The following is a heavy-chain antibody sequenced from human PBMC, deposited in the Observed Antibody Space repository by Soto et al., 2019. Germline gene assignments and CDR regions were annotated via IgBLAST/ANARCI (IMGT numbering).Heavy chain of an antibody. CDR2: IKQDGSEK. CDR3: ARLSANYDFWSGHYNWFDP. D-gene: IGHD3-3*01. V-gene: IGHV3-7*05. Sequence: EVQLVESGGGLVQPGGSLRLSCAASGFTFSSYWMSWVRQAPGKGLEWVANIKQDGSEKYYVDSVKGRFTISRDNAKNSLYLQMNSLRAEDTAVYYCARLSANYDFWSGHYNWFDPWGQGTLVTVSS. J-gene: IGHJ5*02. CDR1: GFTFSSYW.